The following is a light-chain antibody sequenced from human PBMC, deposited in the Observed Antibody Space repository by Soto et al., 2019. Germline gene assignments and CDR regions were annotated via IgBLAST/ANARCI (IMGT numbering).Light chain of an antibody. J-gene: IGKJ4*01. CDR3: QQYNSNPLT. CDR2: KAS. CDR1: QSISSW. Sequence: DIQMTQSPSTLSASVGDRVTITCRASQSISSWLAWYQQKPGKAPKLLIYKASSLESGGPSRFSGSGSGKEFTLTLNSLQPDDFATYYCQQYNSNPLTFGGGTKVEIK. V-gene: IGKV1-5*03.